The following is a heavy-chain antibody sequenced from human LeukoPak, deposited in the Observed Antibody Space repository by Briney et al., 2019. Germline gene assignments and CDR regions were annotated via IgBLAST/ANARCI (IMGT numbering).Heavy chain of an antibody. J-gene: IGHJ4*02. V-gene: IGHV4-61*01. CDR1: GYSISSGYY. CDR2: IYYNGYT. Sequence: SETLSLTCTVSGYSISSGYYWGWIRQPPGKGLEWIGYIYYNGYTDYNPSLKSRITISLNASKNQFSLRLSSVTAADTAVYYCARDRHWTNDWVFDYWGQGSLVTVSS. CDR3: ARDRHWTNDWVFDY. D-gene: IGHD1/OR15-1a*01.